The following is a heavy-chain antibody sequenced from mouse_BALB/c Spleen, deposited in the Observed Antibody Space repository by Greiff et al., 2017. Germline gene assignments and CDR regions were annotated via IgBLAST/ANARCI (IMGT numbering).Heavy chain of an antibody. CDR3: ARFDYEGGFLAY. J-gene: IGHJ3*01. CDR1: GYTFTSYW. V-gene: IGHV1S81*02. Sequence: QVQLQQPGAELVKPGASVKLSCKASGYTFTSYWMHWVKQRPGQGLEWIGEINPSNGRTNYNEKFKSKATLTVDKSSSTAYMQLSSLTSEDSAVYYCARFDYEGGFLAYWGQGTLVTVSA. D-gene: IGHD2-4*01. CDR2: INPSNGRT.